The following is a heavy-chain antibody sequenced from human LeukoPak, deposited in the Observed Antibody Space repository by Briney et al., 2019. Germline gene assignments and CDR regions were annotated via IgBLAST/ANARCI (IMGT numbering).Heavy chain of an antibody. J-gene: IGHJ4*02. V-gene: IGHV3-7*01. CDR1: GFTFSSYW. CDR3: AREHCSSSSCHLDY. CDR2: IKQDGSEK. D-gene: IGHD2-2*01. Sequence: GGSLRLSCAASGFTFSSYWMSWVRQAPGKGLEWVANIKQDGSEKYYVNSVRGRFSISRDNAKNSLYLQMNSLRAEDTAVYYCAREHCSSSSCHLDYWGQGTLVTVSS.